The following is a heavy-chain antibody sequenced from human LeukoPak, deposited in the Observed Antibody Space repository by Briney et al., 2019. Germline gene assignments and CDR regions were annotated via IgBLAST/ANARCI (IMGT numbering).Heavy chain of an antibody. CDR1: GFTFSDYY. V-gene: IGHV3-11*01. CDR3: AREMWRGFVDY. D-gene: IGHD3-3*01. J-gene: IGHJ4*02. CDR2: ISSSGSTI. Sequence: GGSLRLSCAASGFTFSDYYMSWIRQAQGKGLEWVSYISSSGSTIYYADSVKGRFTISRDNAKNSLYLQMNSLRAEDTAVYYCAREMWRGFVDYWGQGTLVTVSS.